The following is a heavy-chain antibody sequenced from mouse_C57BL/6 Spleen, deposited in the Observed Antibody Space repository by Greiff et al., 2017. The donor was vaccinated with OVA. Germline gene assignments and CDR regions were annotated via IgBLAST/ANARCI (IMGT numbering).Heavy chain of an antibody. CDR2: IDPSDSYT. Sequence: QVQLQPGAELVKPGASVKLSCKASGYTFTSYWMQWVKQRPGQGLEWIGEIDPSDSYTNYNQKFKGKATLTVDTSSSTAYMQLSSLTSEDSAVYYCARSSTGNLYFDYWGQGTTLTVSS. CDR3: ARSSTGNLYFDY. D-gene: IGHD4-1*02. CDR1: GYTFTSYW. J-gene: IGHJ2*01. V-gene: IGHV1-50*01.